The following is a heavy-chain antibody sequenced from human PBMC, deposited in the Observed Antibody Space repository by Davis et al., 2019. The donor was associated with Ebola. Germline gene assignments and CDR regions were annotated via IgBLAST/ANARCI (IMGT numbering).Heavy chain of an antibody. CDR3: ARDRGLVGIQLWPGGV. Sequence: ASVKVSCKASGYTFTSYAMHWVRQAPGQRLEWMGWINAGNGNTKYSQKFQGRVTITRDTSASTAYMELSSLRSEDTAVYYCARDRGLVGIQLWPGGVWGQGTMVTVSS. V-gene: IGHV1-3*01. J-gene: IGHJ3*01. CDR1: GYTFTSYA. D-gene: IGHD5-18*01. CDR2: INAGNGNT.